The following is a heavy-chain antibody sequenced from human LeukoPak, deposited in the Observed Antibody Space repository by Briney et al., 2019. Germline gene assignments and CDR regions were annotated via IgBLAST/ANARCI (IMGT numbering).Heavy chain of an antibody. J-gene: IGHJ3*02. CDR2: IYYSGST. CDR1: GGSISSYY. CDR3: ARETLNYYDSSGYIGFINAFDI. D-gene: IGHD3-22*01. V-gene: IGHV4-59*01. Sequence: SETLSLTCTVSGGSISSYYWSWIRQPPGKGLEWIGYIYYSGSTNYNPSLKSRVTISVDTSKNQFSLKLSSVTAADTAVYYCARETLNYYDSSGYIGFINAFDIWGQGTMVTVSS.